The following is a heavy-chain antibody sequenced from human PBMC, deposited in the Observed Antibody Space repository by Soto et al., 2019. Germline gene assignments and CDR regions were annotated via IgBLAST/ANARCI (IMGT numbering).Heavy chain of an antibody. CDR1: GGSISSSNW. CDR2: IYHSGIT. Sequence: PSETLSLTCAVSGGSISSSNWWSWVRQPPGKGLEWIGEIYHSGITNCNPSLKSRVTIAVDTSKNQFSLTLRSVAAADTAVYYCARGSVDAVDSSGFYEYWGQGTQVTVSS. CDR3: ARGSVDAVDSSGFYEY. J-gene: IGHJ4*02. V-gene: IGHV4-4*02. D-gene: IGHD3-22*01.